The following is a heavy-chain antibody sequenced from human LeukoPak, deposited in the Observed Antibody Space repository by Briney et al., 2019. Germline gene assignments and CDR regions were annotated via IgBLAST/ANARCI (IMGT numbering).Heavy chain of an antibody. Sequence: SVKVSCKASRGTFSKYTIYWVRQAPGQGLEYMGRIIPNLETTNYAQKFQGQLTISADTSSTIVYMEMSSLRFEDTAVYYCAVVSGSYFSRAGDVFDMWGQGTMVIVSS. V-gene: IGHV1-69*08. D-gene: IGHD1-26*01. CDR1: RGTFSKYT. J-gene: IGHJ3*02. CDR2: IIPNLETT. CDR3: AVVSGSYFSRAGDVFDM.